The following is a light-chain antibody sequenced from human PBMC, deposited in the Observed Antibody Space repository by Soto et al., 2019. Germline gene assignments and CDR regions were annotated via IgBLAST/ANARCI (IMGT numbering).Light chain of an antibody. Sequence: EIVLAQCPATLSVSPGGRATLSCRASQSVSNNLAWYHQKPGQAPRLIYGASTRATAIPARFSGSGSGTEFTLTISSIQSEDFAIYYCQQYNNWPLTFGQGTRLEIK. J-gene: IGKJ5*01. CDR1: QSVSNN. CDR2: GAS. CDR3: QQYNNWPLT. V-gene: IGKV3-15*01.